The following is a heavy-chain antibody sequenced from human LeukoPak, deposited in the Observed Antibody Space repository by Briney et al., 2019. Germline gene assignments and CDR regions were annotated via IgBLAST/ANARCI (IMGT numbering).Heavy chain of an antibody. CDR2: INPSDGNT. Sequence: ASVKVSCKASGYPFTTYHIHWVRQAPGQGLEWMAIINPSDGNTAYAQKFQGRVTITADESTSTAYMELSSLRSEDTAVYYCARESYGSGLRAFDIWGQGTMVTVSS. D-gene: IGHD3-10*01. V-gene: IGHV1-46*01. CDR3: ARESYGSGLRAFDI. J-gene: IGHJ3*02. CDR1: GYPFTTYH.